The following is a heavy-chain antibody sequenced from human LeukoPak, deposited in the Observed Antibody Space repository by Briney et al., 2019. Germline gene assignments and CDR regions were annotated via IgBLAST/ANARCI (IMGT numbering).Heavy chain of an antibody. D-gene: IGHD3-10*01. CDR1: GGSVNNGDYF. Sequence: SETLSLTCTVSGGSVNNGDYFWNWVRQSPGKEMEWLAKVFSSGSPNYNPSLRSRVSMSVDTSKNQFSLKLSSVTAADTAVYYCASVSVSSAGYHFYYYGMDVWGKGTTVIVSS. CDR3: ASVSVSSAGYHFYYYGMDV. CDR2: VFSSGSP. J-gene: IGHJ6*04. V-gene: IGHV4-61*08.